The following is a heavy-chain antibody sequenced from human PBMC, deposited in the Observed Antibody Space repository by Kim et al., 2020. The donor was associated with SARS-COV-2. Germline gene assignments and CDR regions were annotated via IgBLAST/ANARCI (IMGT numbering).Heavy chain of an antibody. CDR1: GFTFSSFN. V-gene: IGHV3-48*04. CDR3: ARGSDWYFDL. J-gene: IGHJ2*01. Sequence: WGSLRLSCVASGFTFSSFNMNWVRQAPGKGLEWVSYITSSSAIHYADSVRGRFTISRDNAKNSLYLQMRSLRAEDTAVYYCARGSDWYFDLWGRGTLVTVSS. CDR2: ITSSSAI.